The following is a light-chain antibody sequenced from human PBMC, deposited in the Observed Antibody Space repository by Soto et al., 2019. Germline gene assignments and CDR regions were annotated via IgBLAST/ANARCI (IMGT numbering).Light chain of an antibody. CDR3: QQSSSTPQT. Sequence: DIQMTQSPSSLSASVGDRVTITCRASQSISNYLSWYQQKPGKAPKLLINVASTLQSGVPSRFSCSWSGTDFTLAISSLQHEDFATYYCQQSSSTPQTFGGGTRVEIK. J-gene: IGKJ4*01. V-gene: IGKV1-39*01. CDR1: QSISNY. CDR2: VAS.